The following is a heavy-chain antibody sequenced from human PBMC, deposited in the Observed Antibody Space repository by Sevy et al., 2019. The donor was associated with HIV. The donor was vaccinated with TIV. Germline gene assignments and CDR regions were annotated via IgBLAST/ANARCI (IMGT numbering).Heavy chain of an antibody. CDR1: GFTFSSYR. D-gene: IGHD1-1*01. Sequence: GGSLRLSCAASGFTFSSYRMTWVRQAPGKGLEWVSCISSTSAYINYADSVKGRFTISMDNAKNLLYLQMDSLRAEDTAVYYCARAVLEISTWRSDYWGQGTLVTVSS. V-gene: IGHV3-21*01. CDR2: ISSTSAYI. CDR3: ARAVLEISTWRSDY. J-gene: IGHJ4*02.